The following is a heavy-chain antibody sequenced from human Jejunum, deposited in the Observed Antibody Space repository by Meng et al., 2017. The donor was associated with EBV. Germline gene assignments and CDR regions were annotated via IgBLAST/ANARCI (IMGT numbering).Heavy chain of an antibody. CDR3: ARGRGYDYGDS. V-gene: IGHV4-61*01. CDR2: LYYAGKA. J-gene: IGHJ5*02. CDR1: GDSVTGYNY. Sequence: QVHLSESGPGLVKPSETLSLTCSVSGDSVTGYNYWTWIRQPPGKGLEWIGNLYYAGKAIYKPSLQSRVTISVDTSKNQISLKVTSVTAADTAIYYCARGRGYDYGDSWGQGTLVTVSS. D-gene: IGHD5-12*01.